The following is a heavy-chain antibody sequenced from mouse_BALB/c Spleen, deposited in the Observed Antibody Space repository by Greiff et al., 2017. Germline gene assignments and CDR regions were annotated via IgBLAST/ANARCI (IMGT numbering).Heavy chain of an antibody. CDR1: GYAFSSSW. CDR3: AREGGQRGHYYAMDY. V-gene: IGHV1-82*01. CDR2: IYPGDGDT. Sequence: QVQLQQSGPELVKPGASVKISCKASGYAFSSSWMNWVKQRPGQGLEWIGRIYPGDGDTNYNGKFKGKATLTADKSSSTAYMQLSSLTSVDSAVYFCAREGGQRGHYYAMDYWGQGTSVTVSS. J-gene: IGHJ4*01.